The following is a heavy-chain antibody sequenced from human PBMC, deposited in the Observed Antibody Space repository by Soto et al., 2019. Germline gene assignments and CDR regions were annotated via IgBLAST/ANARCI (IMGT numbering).Heavy chain of an antibody. Sequence: PSETLSLTCTVSGGSFKSGGYSWGWIRQPPGKGLEWIGYIYHSGSTYYNPSLKSRVTISVDRSKNQFSLKLSSVTAADTAVYYCARAYYDSSGYPLYNYYYGMDVWGQGTTVTAP. CDR1: GGSFKSGGYS. V-gene: IGHV4-30-2*01. J-gene: IGHJ6*02. CDR2: IYHSGST. D-gene: IGHD3-22*01. CDR3: ARAYYDSSGYPLYNYYYGMDV.